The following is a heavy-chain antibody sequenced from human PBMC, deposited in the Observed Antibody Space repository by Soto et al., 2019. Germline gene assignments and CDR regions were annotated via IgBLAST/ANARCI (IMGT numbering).Heavy chain of an antibody. D-gene: IGHD2-21*01. CDR1: GGYIRSSNW. CDR2: IYHSGST. J-gene: IGHJ4*02. V-gene: IGHV4-4*02. Sequence: SETLSLTCAVSGGYIRSSNWWSWVRQPPGKGLEWIGEIYHSGSTNYNPSLKSRVTISVDKSKNQFSLKLSSVTAADTAVYYCARPASSIWSVDYWGQGTLVTVSS. CDR3: ARPASSIWSVDY.